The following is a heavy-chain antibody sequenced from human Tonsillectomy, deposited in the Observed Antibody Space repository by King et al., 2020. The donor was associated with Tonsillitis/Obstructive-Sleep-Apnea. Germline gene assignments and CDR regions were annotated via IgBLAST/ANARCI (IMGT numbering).Heavy chain of an antibody. CDR3: AKDAGSDSSSFSDS. Sequence: VQLVESGGGVVQPGRSLRLSCAASGFTFRTYSMHWVRQAPGKGLEWVGVISYNVINKYYGDSVKGRFTISRDNSKNTLYLQMNSLRVEETAVYYCAKDAGSDSSSFSDSWGQGTLVTVSS. J-gene: IGHJ4*02. D-gene: IGHD1-26*01. CDR2: ISYNVINK. CDR1: GFTFRTYS. V-gene: IGHV3-30*01.